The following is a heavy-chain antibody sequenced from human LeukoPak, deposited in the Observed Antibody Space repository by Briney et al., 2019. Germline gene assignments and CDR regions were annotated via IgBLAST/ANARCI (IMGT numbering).Heavy chain of an antibody. CDR1: GYLLSELS. J-gene: IGHJ4*02. D-gene: IGHD4-23*01. CDR3: TTGMANDYAGNDY. Sequence: ASVKVSCKVSGYLLSELSIHWVRQTAGKGLEWMAGFAREVDDTIYSENFQGRVTMTEDTSTDTAYMEWSSLTFDDTAVYYCTTGMANDYAGNDYWGQGTLVTVSS. CDR2: FAREVDDT. V-gene: IGHV1-24*01.